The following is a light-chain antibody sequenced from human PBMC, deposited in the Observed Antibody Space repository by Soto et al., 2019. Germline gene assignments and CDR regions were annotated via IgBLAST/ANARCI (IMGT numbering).Light chain of an antibody. Sequence: EIEMTQYPATLSVSPGERATLSCRASQSLGTNLAWFQQKPGQVPRLLIHGASTRATGIPARFSGSGSGTDFTLTISSLQSEDFAVYYCQQYNQWPRTFGQGTRWK. CDR1: QSLGTN. CDR3: QQYNQWPRT. CDR2: GAS. J-gene: IGKJ1*01. V-gene: IGKV3-15*01.